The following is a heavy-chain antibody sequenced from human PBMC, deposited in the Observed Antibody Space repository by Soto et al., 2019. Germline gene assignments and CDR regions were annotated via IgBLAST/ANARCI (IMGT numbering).Heavy chain of an antibody. CDR1: GFIFSSFA. CDR3: VKWATPGTWRENWFDP. Sequence: HPGGSLRLCCAASGFIFSSFAMSWVRQTPGKGLEWISDISGSTGSTYSADSVKGRFTISRDNSKNILYLQMTSLRADDTAVYYCVKWATPGTWRENWFDPWGQGTLVTVSA. CDR2: ISGSTGST. V-gene: IGHV3-23*01. J-gene: IGHJ5*02. D-gene: IGHD6-13*01.